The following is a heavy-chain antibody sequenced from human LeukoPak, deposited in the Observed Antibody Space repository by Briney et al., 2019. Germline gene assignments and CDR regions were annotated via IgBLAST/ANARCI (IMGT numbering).Heavy chain of an antibody. CDR3: ARQGSSTTSWQTIDY. Sequence: GESLKISCKGSGYRLTYHCIAWVRQIPGKGLECMGIINPVDSETRYSPSFQGQVTISVDKSITTASLQWSSLRASDTAMYYCARQGSSTTSWQTIDYWGQGTLVSVSS. CDR1: GYRLTYHC. CDR2: INPVDSET. V-gene: IGHV5-51*01. J-gene: IGHJ4*02. D-gene: IGHD2-2*01.